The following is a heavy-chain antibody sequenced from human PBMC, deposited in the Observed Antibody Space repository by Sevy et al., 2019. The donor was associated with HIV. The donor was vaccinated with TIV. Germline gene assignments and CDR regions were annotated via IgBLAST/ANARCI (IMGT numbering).Heavy chain of an antibody. CDR3: AREYYYDSSGYEFDY. CDR2: ISAYNGNT. J-gene: IGHJ4*02. V-gene: IGHV1-18*04. D-gene: IGHD3-22*01. Sequence: ASVKVSCKASGYTFTSYGISLVRQAPGQGLEWMGWISAYNGNTNYAQKLQGRVTMTTDTSTSTAYMELRSLRSDDTAVYYCAREYYYDSSGYEFDYWGQGTLVTVSS. CDR1: GYTFTSYG.